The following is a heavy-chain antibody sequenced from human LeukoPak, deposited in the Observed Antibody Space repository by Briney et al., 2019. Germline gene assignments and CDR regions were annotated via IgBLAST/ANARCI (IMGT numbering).Heavy chain of an antibody. J-gene: IGHJ4*02. V-gene: IGHV3-33*01. CDR1: GFTFSSYG. CDR3: ARGVVVPAATGFAGFDY. Sequence: GGSLRLSCAASGFTFSSYGMHWVRQAPGKGLEWVAVIWYDGSNKYYADSVKGRFTISRDNSKNTLYLQMNSLRAEDTAVYYCARGVVVPAATGFAGFDYWGREPWSPSPQ. D-gene: IGHD2-2*01. CDR2: IWYDGSNK.